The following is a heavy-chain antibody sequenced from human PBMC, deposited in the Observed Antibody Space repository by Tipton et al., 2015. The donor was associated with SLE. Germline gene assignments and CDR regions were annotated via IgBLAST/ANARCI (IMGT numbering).Heavy chain of an antibody. Sequence: SLRLYCAASGFTFSSYTMNWVRQAPGKGLDWVSSISSSSNYIYCADSVKGRFTISRDNAKNSLYLQMNNLRAEDTAVYYCARGPLSQGEGYFQHWGQGTLVTVSS. CDR1: GFTFSSYT. CDR3: ARGPLSQGEGYFQH. CDR2: ISSSSNYI. J-gene: IGHJ1*01. V-gene: IGHV3-21*01.